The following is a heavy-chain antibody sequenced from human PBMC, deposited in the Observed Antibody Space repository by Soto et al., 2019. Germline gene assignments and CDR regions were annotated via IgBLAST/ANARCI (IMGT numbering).Heavy chain of an antibody. V-gene: IGHV4-59*11. J-gene: IGHJ6*02. CDR1: GGSISSHY. D-gene: IGHD3-16*01. Sequence: SETLSLTCTVSGGSISSHYWSWIRQPPGKGLEWIGYIYYSGSTNYNPSLKSRVTISVDTSKNQFSLNLNSVIAADTAVYYCVRQGLGPLHGLVDVWGQGTTVTVSS. CDR2: IYYSGST. CDR3: VRQGLGPLHGLVDV.